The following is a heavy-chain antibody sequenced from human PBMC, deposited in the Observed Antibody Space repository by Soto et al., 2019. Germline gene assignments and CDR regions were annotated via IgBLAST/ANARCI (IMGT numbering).Heavy chain of an antibody. V-gene: IGHV3-21*01. J-gene: IGHJ4*02. CDR1: GFTFSSYT. CDR3: ARDQVWSGYYQDY. CDR2: ISNSSSYI. D-gene: IGHD3-3*01. Sequence: PGGSLRLSCAASGFTFSSYTMNWVRQAPGKGLEWVSSISNSSSYIYYADSVKGRFTISRDNAKNSLYLQMNSLRAEDTAVYHCARDQVWSGYYQDYWGQGTLVTVSS.